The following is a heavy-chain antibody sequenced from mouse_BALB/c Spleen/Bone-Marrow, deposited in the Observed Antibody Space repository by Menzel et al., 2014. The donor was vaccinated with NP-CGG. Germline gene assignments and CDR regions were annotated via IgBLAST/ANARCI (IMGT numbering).Heavy chain of an antibody. Sequence: VHVKQSGAELVKPGASVKLSCTASGFNIKDTYMHWVKQRPEQGLEWIGRIDPANGNTKYDPKFQGKATITADTSSNTAYLQLSSLTSEDTALYYCARLYGNYLFYAMDYWGQGTSVTVSS. CDR2: IDPANGNT. CDR3: ARLYGNYLFYAMDY. D-gene: IGHD2-1*01. J-gene: IGHJ4*01. V-gene: IGHV14-3*02. CDR1: GFNIKDTY.